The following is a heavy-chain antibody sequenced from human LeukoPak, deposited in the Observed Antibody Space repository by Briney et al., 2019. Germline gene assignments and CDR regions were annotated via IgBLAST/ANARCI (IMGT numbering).Heavy chain of an antibody. V-gene: IGHV3-30*02. CDR2: IRYDGSNK. D-gene: IGHD3-16*01. CDR3: AKGTKHKPLRTFSYYCYMDV. CDR1: GFTFSSYG. Sequence: GGSLRLSCAASGFTFSSYGMHWVRQAPGKGLEWVAFIRYDGSNKYYADSVRGRFTISRDNSRNTLYLQMNSLRAEDTAVYYCAKGTKHKPLRTFSYYCYMDVWGKGTTVTISS. J-gene: IGHJ6*03.